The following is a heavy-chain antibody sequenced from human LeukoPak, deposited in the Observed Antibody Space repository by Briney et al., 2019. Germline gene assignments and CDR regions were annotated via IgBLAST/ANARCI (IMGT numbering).Heavy chain of an antibody. Sequence: GGSLRLSCAASGFTFSSYSKNWVRQAPGKGLEWVSHINIVNNAIYYSDSVKGRFTISRDNAKNSLYLQMNSLRAEDTAVYYCARDSGEGGTFDYWGQGTLVSVSS. V-gene: IGHV3-48*04. CDR3: ARDSGEGGTFDY. CDR2: INIVNNAI. CDR1: GFTFSSYS. D-gene: IGHD1-26*01. J-gene: IGHJ4*02.